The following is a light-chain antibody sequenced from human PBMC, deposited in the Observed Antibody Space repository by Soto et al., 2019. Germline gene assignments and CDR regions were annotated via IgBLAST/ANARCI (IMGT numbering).Light chain of an antibody. J-gene: IGKJ1*01. CDR3: QQYNNWPPWT. V-gene: IGKV3-15*01. CDR1: QSVSSN. CDR2: GAS. Sequence: EIVMTQSPATLSVSPGERATLSCRASQSVSSNLAWYQQKPGQAPRLLIYGASTRATGIPARFSGSASGTEFTLTISSLQSEYFAFYYCQQYNNWPPWTFGQGTKVEIK.